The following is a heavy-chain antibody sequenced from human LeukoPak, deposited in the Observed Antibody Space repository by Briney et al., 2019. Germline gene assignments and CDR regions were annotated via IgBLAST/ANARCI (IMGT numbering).Heavy chain of an antibody. J-gene: IGHJ4*02. CDR2: ISGSGGST. CDR3: AKDRWELLKDWWGPVDY. Sequence: GGSLRLSCAASGFTLSSYGMSWVRQAPGKGLEWVSTISGSGGSTFYVDSVKGRFIISRDNSRNTLYLQMHSLRVEDTAVYYCAKDRWELLKDWWGPVDYWGQGTLVTVSS. CDR1: GFTLSSYG. V-gene: IGHV3-23*01. D-gene: IGHD1-26*01.